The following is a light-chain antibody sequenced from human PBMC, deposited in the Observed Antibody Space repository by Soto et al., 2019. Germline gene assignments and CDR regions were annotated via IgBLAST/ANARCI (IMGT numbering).Light chain of an antibody. CDR2: GNN. CDR3: QSYDSSLSGRVV. V-gene: IGLV1-40*01. J-gene: IGLJ2*01. Sequence: QDVVTQPPSVSGAPGQRVTISCTGSSSNIGAGYDVHWYQQLPGTAPKLLIYGNNNRPSGVPDRFSGSKSGTSASLAITGLQAEDEADYYCQSYDSSLSGRVVFGGGTKVTVL. CDR1: SSNIGAGYD.